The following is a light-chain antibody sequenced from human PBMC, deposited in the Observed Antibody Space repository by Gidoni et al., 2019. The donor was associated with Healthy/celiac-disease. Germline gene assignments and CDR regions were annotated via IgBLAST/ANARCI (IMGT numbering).Light chain of an antibody. CDR1: NIGSKS. V-gene: IGLV3-21*04. Sequence: SSVLTLPPSVSVAPGKTARITWGGNNIGSKSVHWYQQKPGQAPVLVIYYDSDRPSGIPERFSGSNSGNTATLTISRVEAGDEADYYCQVWDSSSDHPGVFGGGTKLTVL. J-gene: IGLJ2*01. CDR2: YDS. CDR3: QVWDSSSDHPGV.